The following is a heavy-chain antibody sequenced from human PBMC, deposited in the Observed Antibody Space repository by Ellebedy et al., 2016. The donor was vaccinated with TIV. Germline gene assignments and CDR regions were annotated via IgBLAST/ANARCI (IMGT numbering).Heavy chain of an antibody. V-gene: IGHV4-30-4*02. Sequence: MPSETLSLTCNVSGGSISSGAYYWTWIRQPPGKGLEWIGYLYYSESTYYNPSLKSRVSISLDTSRSQFSLSLTSVTAADTAVYFCARDRRGSYDFWGQGTLIAVSS. CDR3: ARDRRGSYDF. CDR1: GGSISSGAYY. D-gene: IGHD3-10*01. CDR2: LYYSEST. J-gene: IGHJ4*02.